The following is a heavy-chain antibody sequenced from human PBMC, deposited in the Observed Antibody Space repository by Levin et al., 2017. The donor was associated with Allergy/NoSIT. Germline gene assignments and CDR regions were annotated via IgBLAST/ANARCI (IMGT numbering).Heavy chain of an antibody. CDR1: GGSMSGGDFY. CDR2: IHHRGSA. V-gene: IGHV4-31*03. D-gene: IGHD3-10*01. Sequence: LRLSCTVSGGSMSGGDFYWSWIRQYPGKGLEWIGFIHHRGSAYYNPSLKSRITISLDTSKSQFSLKLTSVSAADTAVYFCARDECAWFGECYGMDVWGQGTTVTVSS. J-gene: IGHJ6*02. CDR3: ARDECAWFGECYGMDV.